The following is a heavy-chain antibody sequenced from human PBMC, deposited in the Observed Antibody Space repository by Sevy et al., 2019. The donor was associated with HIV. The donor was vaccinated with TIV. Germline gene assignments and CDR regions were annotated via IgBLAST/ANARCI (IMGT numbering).Heavy chain of an antibody. CDR3: ARPGYNWGEGYYYGMDV. CDR2: ISYDGSNK. Sequence: GGSLRLSCAASGFTFGTYALHWVRQAPGKGLESVAFISYDGSNKYYADSVRGRFTISRDNSKNTLYLEMNSLRAEDTAVYYCARPGYNWGEGYYYGMDVWGQGTTVTVSS. J-gene: IGHJ6*02. CDR1: GFTFGTYA. D-gene: IGHD1-20*01. V-gene: IGHV3-30-3*01.